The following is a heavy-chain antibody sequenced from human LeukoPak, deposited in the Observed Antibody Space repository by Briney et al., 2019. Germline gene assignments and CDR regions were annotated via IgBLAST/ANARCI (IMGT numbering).Heavy chain of an antibody. CDR1: GYTFTSYG. J-gene: IGHJ6*03. CDR3: ARDHGIYSSGWYPPLDYYYYYMDV. CDR2: ISAYNGNT. V-gene: IGHV1-18*01. D-gene: IGHD6-19*01. Sequence: GASVKVSCKASGYTFTSYGISWVRQAPGQGLEWMGWISAYNGNTNYAQKLQGRVTMTTDTSTSTAYMELRSLRSDDTAVYYCARDHGIYSSGWYPPLDYYYYYMDVWGKGTTVTVSS.